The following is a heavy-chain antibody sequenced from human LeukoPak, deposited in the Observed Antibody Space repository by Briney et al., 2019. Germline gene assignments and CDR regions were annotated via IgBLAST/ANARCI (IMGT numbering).Heavy chain of an antibody. V-gene: IGHV3-74*01. CDR3: AALTTVTELDY. Sequence: PGGSLRLSCAASRFTFSNYWMHWVRQAPGKGLVWVSRISGDGTDATYAGSVKGRFTISRDNAKNTLYLQMNSLRAEDTAVYYCAALTTVTELDYWGQRT. CDR2: ISGDGTDA. CDR1: RFTFSNYW. J-gene: IGHJ4*02. D-gene: IGHD4-17*01.